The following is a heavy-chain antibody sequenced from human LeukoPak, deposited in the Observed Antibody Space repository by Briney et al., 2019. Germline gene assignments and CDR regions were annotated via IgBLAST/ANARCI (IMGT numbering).Heavy chain of an antibody. D-gene: IGHD3-22*01. J-gene: IGHJ4*02. CDR3: ARGRYDSSGYFDGNYFDY. CDR1: GGSFSGYY. CDR2: INHSGST. Sequence: SETLSLTCAVYGGSFSGYYWSWIRQPPGKGLEWIGEINHSGSTNYNPSLKSRVTISVDTSKNQFSLKLSSVTAADTAVYYCARGRYDSSGYFDGNYFDYWGQGTLVTVSS. V-gene: IGHV4-34*01.